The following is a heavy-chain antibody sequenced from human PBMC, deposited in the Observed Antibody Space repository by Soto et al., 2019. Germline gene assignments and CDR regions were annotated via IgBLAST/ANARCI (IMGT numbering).Heavy chain of an antibody. D-gene: IGHD3-10*01. V-gene: IGHV3-9*01. CDR3: TKEVGSAGGWFDP. CDR1: GFTFDDYA. J-gene: IGHJ5*02. Sequence: EVQLVESGGGLVQPGMSLRLSCAASGFTFDDYAMHWVRPAPWKGLEWVSGISWNSDKIDYADSVRGRFTISRDNAKNSLYLQINSLRAEDTALYYCTKEVGSAGGWFDPWGQGTLVTVSS. CDR2: ISWNSDKI.